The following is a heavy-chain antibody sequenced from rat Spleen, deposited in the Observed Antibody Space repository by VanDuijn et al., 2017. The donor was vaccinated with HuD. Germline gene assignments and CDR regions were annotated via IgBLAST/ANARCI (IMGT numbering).Heavy chain of an antibody. CDR2: ITSAGDTT. D-gene: IGHD5-1*01. Sequence: EVQLVESGGGLVLPGRSLKLSCVTSGFTFNYYWMTWIRQAPGKGLEWVATITSAGDTTFYPDSVEGRFTISRDNVKGTLYLQMNSLRSEDTATYYCTRENWVLDYWGQGVLVTVSS. CDR3: TRENWVLDY. CDR1: GFTFNYYW. V-gene: IGHV5-31*01. J-gene: IGHJ2*01.